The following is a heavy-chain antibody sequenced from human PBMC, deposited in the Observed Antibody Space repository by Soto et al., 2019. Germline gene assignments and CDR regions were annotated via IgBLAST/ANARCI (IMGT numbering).Heavy chain of an antibody. CDR3: PRGMYKSGWNLEI. D-gene: IGHD6-19*01. CDR2: ILHSGSS. CDR1: GGSVSSATYF. V-gene: IGHV4-61*01. Sequence: SETLSLTCPVSGGSVSSATYFWSWVGQPPGGGLEWIAYILHSGSSMYNPSLKSRGTISLSTSKTQFSLRLTSVKDAETAVYSSPRGMYKSGWNLEIWGQGCVVS. J-gene: IGHJ4*02.